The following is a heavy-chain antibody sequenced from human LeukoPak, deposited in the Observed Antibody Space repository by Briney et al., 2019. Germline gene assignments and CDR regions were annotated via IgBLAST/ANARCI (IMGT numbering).Heavy chain of an antibody. D-gene: IGHD3-10*01. CDR2: IYYSGST. Sequence: SETLSLTCTVSGGSISSSSYYWGWIRQPPGKGLEWIGSIYYSGSTYYNPSLKSRVTISVDTSKNQFSLELSSVTAADTAVYYCARRRGVTQMWFDPWGQGTLVTVSS. V-gene: IGHV4-39*01. CDR3: ARRRGVTQMWFDP. J-gene: IGHJ5*02. CDR1: GGSISSSSYY.